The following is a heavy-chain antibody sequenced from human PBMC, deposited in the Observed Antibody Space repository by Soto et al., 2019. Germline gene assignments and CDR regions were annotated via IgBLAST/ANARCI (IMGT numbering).Heavy chain of an antibody. CDR3: AKDGHVWSGYPNDYYYVMEV. D-gene: IGHD3-3*02. J-gene: IGHJ6*02. CDR2: ISYDGSNK. Sequence: TLSCAPSGLSLSSYCGRLVRPEPGKGLERVAVISYDGSNKYDADSVKGRFTISRDNSKNTLYLQMNSLRAEDTAVYYCAKDGHVWSGYPNDYYYVMEVWRQGATVTV. CDR1: GLSLSSYC. V-gene: IGHV3-30*18.